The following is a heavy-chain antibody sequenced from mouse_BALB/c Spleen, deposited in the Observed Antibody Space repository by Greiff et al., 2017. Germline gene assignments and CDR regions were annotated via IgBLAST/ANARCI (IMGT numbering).Heavy chain of an antibody. J-gene: IGHJ3*01. CDR3: NAGRAWFAY. Sequence: VQLQQSGAELVRSGASVKLSCTASGFNIKDYYMHWVKQRPEQGLECIGWIDPENGDTEYAPKFQGKATMTADTSSNTAYLQLSSLTSEDTAVYYCNAGRAWFAYWGEGTLVTVSA. V-gene: IGHV14-4*02. CDR2: IDPENGDT. CDR1: GFNIKDYY.